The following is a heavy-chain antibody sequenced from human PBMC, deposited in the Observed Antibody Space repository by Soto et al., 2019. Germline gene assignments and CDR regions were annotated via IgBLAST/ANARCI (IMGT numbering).Heavy chain of an antibody. V-gene: IGHV3-74*01. D-gene: IGHD4-17*01. CDR1: GFTCSSYW. CDR2: INSDGSST. J-gene: IGHJ5*02. Sequence: GGSLRLSCAASGFTCSSYWMHWVRQAPGKGLVWVSRINSDGSSTSYADSVKGRFTISRDNAKNTLYLQMNSLRAEDTAVYYCARDHDYVYNWFDPWGQGTLVTVSS. CDR3: ARDHDYVYNWFDP.